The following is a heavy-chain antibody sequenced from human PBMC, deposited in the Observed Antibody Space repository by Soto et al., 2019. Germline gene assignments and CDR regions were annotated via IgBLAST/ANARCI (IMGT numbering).Heavy chain of an antibody. CDR3: ARLPSREIRNWFDP. V-gene: IGHV5-51*01. CDR2: IYPGDSDT. Sequence: GESLKISCNGSGYNVTSYWIGWVRQMTGKGLEWMGIIYPGDSDTRYSPSFQGQVTISADKSISTAYLQWSSLKASDTAMYYWARLPSREIRNWFDPWGQGTLVTVSS. J-gene: IGHJ5*02. CDR1: GYNVTSYW.